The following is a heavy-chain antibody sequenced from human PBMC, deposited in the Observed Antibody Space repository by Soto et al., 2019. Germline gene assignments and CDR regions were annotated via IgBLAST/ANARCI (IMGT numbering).Heavy chain of an antibody. CDR1: GASINNYY. J-gene: IGHJ4*02. V-gene: IGHV4-59*01. Sequence: SETLSLTCTVSGASINNYYWSWIRQAPGKGLEWIGYIYSSGSTNYNPSLKSRVTISVDTSKSDFSLKLTSVTAADTAVYYCARFSGWYSAFDYWGQGTPVTVSS. CDR2: IYSSGST. CDR3: ARFSGWYSAFDY. D-gene: IGHD6-19*01.